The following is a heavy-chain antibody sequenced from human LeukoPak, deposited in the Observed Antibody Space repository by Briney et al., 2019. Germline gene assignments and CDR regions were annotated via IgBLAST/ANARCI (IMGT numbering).Heavy chain of an antibody. D-gene: IGHD6-19*01. V-gene: IGHV3-11*01. CDR3: AREWGAVAGPATNWFDP. Sequence: GGSLRLSCAASGFTFSDYYMSWIRQAPGKGLEWVSYISSSGSTKTYVDSVKGRFTISRDNAKNSPYLQMNSLRAEDTAVYYCAREWGAVAGPATNWFDPWGQGTLVTVSS. CDR1: GFTFSDYY. J-gene: IGHJ5*02. CDR2: ISSSGSTK.